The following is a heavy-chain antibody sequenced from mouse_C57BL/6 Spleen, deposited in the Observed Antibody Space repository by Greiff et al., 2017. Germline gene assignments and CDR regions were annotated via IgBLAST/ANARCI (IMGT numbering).Heavy chain of an antibody. CDR2: IDPSDSYT. V-gene: IGHV1-50*01. D-gene: IGHD1-1*01. Sequence: QVQLQQSGAELVKPGASVKLSCKASGYTFTSYWMQWVKQRPGQGLEWIGEIDPSDSYTNYNQKFKGKATLTVDTSSSTAYMQLSSLTSEDSAVYYCARSGITTVVAPDVWGTGTTVTVSS. J-gene: IGHJ1*03. CDR1: GYTFTSYW. CDR3: ARSGITTVVAPDV.